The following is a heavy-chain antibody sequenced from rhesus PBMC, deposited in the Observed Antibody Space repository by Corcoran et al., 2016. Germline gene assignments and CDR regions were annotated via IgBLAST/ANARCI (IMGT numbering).Heavy chain of an antibody. CDR1: GGSISSNY. Sequence: QLQLQESGPGLVKPSETLSLTCAVSGGSISSNYWSWIRQPPGKGLEWIGRNYGSDGSTDYNPSLKRRVTITTDTSKNQFSLKLSSVTAADTAVYYCARGRNYEYFEFWGQGALVTVSS. D-gene: IGHD1-1*01. J-gene: IGHJ1*01. CDR3: ARGRNYEYFEF. CDR2: NYGSDGST. V-gene: IGHV4-173*01.